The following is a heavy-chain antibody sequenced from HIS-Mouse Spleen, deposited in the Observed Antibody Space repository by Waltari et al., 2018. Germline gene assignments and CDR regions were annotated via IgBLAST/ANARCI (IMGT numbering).Heavy chain of an antibody. V-gene: IGHV4-59*01. D-gene: IGHD2-2*01. J-gene: IGHJ3*02. Sequence: QVQLQESGPGLVKPSETLSLTCTVSGGSISSYYWSWIRQPPGKGLEWIGYTYYRGSTNYNPSLKSRVTISVDTSKNQFSLKLSSVTAADTAVDYCARPTYCSSTSCDAFDIWGQGTMVTVSS. CDR1: GGSISSYY. CDR3: ARPTYCSSTSCDAFDI. CDR2: TYYRGST.